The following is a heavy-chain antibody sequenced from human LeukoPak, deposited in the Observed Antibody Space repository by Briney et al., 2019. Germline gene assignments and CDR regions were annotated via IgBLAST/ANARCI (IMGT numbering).Heavy chain of an antibody. CDR1: GFTFSSYA. D-gene: IGHD1-1*01. CDR2: ISGSGGST. CDR3: AKELSTTGTTQYYFDY. V-gene: IGHV3-23*01. J-gene: IGHJ4*02. Sequence: GGSLRLSCAASGFTFSSYAMSWVRQAPGKGLEWVSAISGSGGSTYYADSVKGRFTISRDNSKNTLYLQMNSLRAEDTAVYYCAKELSTTGTTQYYFDYWGQGTLVTVFS.